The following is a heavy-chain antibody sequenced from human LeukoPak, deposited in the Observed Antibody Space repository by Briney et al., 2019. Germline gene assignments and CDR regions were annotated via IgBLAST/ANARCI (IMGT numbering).Heavy chain of an antibody. CDR3: ARGGDLWFGELSYFDP. CDR1: GYTFTSYY. V-gene: IGHV1-46*01. CDR2: INPSGGST. J-gene: IGHJ5*02. Sequence: EASVTVSCKASGYTFTSYYMHWVRQAPGQGLEWMGIINPSGGSTSYAQKFQGRVTMTRDTSTSTVYMELSSLRSEDTAVYYCARGGDLWFGELSYFDPWGQGTLVIVSS. D-gene: IGHD3-10*01.